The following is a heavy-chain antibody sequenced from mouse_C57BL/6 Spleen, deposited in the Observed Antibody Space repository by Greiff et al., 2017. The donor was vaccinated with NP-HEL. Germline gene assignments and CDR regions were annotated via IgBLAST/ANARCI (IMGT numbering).Heavy chain of an antibody. V-gene: IGHV1-15*01. CDR3: TRMVGWFAY. D-gene: IGHD1-1*02. CDR2: IDPETGGT. J-gene: IGHJ3*01. CDR1: GYTFTDYE. Sequence: VKLQESGAELVRPGASVTLSCKASGYTFTDYEMHWVKQTPVHGLEWIGAIDPETGGTAYNQKFKGKAILTADKSSSTAYMELRSLTSEDSAVYYCTRMVGWFAYWGQGTLVTVSA.